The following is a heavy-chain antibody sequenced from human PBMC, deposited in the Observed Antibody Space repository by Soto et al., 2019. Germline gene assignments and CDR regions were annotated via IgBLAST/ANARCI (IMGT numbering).Heavy chain of an antibody. CDR1: GFTFSSYD. D-gene: IGHD3-9*01. Sequence: GGSLRLSCAASGFTFSSYDMSWVRQAPGKGLEWVSAISGSGGSTYYADSVKGRFSISRDNSKNTLYLQMNSLRAEDTAVYYCAKDLTYDILTGYYNYWGQGTMVTVSS. CDR2: ISGSGGST. J-gene: IGHJ4*02. V-gene: IGHV3-23*01. CDR3: AKDLTYDILTGYYNY.